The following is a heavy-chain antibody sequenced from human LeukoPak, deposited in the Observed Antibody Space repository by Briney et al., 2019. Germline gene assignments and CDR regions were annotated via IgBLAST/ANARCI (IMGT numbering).Heavy chain of an antibody. D-gene: IGHD1-26*01. CDR1: GFTFRSYS. J-gene: IGHJ3*02. Sequence: GGSLRLSCAGSGFTFRSYSMNWVRQAPGKGLEWVSYISSSSGTIYYADSVKGRFTISRDNAKNSLYLQMNSLRPEDTAVYYCARGGSYYNEAFDIWGQGTMVTVSS. V-gene: IGHV3-48*01. CDR2: ISSSSGTI. CDR3: ARGGSYYNEAFDI.